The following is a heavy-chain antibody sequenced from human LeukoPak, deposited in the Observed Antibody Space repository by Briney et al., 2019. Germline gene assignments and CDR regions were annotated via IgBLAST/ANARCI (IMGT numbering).Heavy chain of an antibody. J-gene: IGHJ5*02. V-gene: IGHV4-59*12. CDR2: IYYSGST. CDR1: GGSISNYY. D-gene: IGHD1-1*01. CDR3: AREGVERNWFDP. Sequence: SETLSLTCTVSGGSISNYYWTWIRQPPGKGLEWIGYIYYSGSTNYNPSLKSRVTISVDTSKNQFSLKLSSVTAADTAAYYCAREGVERNWFDPWGQGTLVTVSS.